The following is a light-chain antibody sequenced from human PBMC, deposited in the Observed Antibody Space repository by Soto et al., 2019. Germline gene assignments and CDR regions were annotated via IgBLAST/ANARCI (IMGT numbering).Light chain of an antibody. CDR1: QSISTY. CDR3: QQTYGTPPWT. Sequence: DIQMTQSPSSLSASVGDRVAITCRAGQSISTYLNWYQQKPGKAPKLLIYAASSLQSGVPSRFSGSGSGTDFTLTISSLQPEDFATYFCQQTYGTPPWTFGQGTKVEIK. J-gene: IGKJ1*01. V-gene: IGKV1-39*01. CDR2: AAS.